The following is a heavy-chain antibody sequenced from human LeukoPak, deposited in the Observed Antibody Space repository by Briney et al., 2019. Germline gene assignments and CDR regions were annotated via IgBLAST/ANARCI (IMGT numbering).Heavy chain of an antibody. CDR1: GYTFTSYA. J-gene: IGHJ4*02. CDR2: IDTNTGNP. V-gene: IGHV7-4-1*02. CDR3: ARGLEVATIPFDY. Sequence: ASVKVSCKASGYTFTSYAMNWVRQAPGQWLEWMGWIDTNTGNPTYAQGFTGRFVFSLDTSVSTAYLQISSLKAEDTAVYYCARGLEVATIPFDYWGQGTLVTVSS. D-gene: IGHD5-12*01.